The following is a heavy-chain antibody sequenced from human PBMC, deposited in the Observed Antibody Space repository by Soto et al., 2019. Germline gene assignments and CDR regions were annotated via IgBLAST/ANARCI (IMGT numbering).Heavy chain of an antibody. Sequence: EVQLLESGGGLVQPGGSLRLSCAASGITISNYPMSWVRQAPGKGLDWVSGISGSGDRTYYADSAKGRFTSSKDISKNSLSLQLDSLGVEDTAVYFFVKDDGGYTSTAPHWGQGTLVTVSS. CDR1: GITISNYP. J-gene: IGHJ4*02. CDR2: ISGSGDRT. CDR3: VKDDGGYTSTAPH. D-gene: IGHD3-22*01. V-gene: IGHV3-23*01.